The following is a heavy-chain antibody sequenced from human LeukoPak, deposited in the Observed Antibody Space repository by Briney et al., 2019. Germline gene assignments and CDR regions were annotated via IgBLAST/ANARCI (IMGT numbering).Heavy chain of an antibody. CDR1: GGSISSSSYY. CDR3: ARDIWGSGSMGFFFDY. V-gene: IGHV4-39*07. D-gene: IGHD3-10*01. J-gene: IGHJ4*02. Sequence: SETLSLTCTVSGGSISSSSYYWGWIRQPPGKGLEWIGSIYYSGSTYYNPSLKSRVTISVDTSKNQFSLKLSSVTAADTAVYYCARDIWGSGSMGFFFDYWGQGTLITVSS. CDR2: IYYSGST.